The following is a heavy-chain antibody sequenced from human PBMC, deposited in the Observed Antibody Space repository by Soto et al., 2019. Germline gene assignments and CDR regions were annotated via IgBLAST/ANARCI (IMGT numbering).Heavy chain of an antibody. CDR3: ARVRDGYTTYFDY. CDR2: IIPIFGTA. Sequence: SVKVSCKASGGTFSSYAISWVRQAPGQGLEWMGGIIPIFGTANYAQKFQGRVTITADESTSTAYMELSSLRSEDTAVYYCARVRDGYTTYFDYWGQRTLVTVSS. D-gene: IGHD3-16*02. CDR1: GGTFSSYA. J-gene: IGHJ4*02. V-gene: IGHV1-69*13.